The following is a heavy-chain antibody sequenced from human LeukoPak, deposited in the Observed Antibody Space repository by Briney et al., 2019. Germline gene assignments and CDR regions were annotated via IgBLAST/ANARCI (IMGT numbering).Heavy chain of an antibody. V-gene: IGHV5-51*01. Sequence: GESLKISCKGSGYSFTSYWIGWVRQMPGKGLEWMGIIYPGDSDTRYSPSFQGQVTISADKSISTAYLQWSSLKASDTAMYYCARAGSYYYDSSGYRGDHEYFQHWGQGTLVTVSS. CDR2: IYPGDSDT. D-gene: IGHD3-22*01. CDR1: GYSFTSYW. CDR3: ARAGSYYYDSSGYRGDHEYFQH. J-gene: IGHJ1*01.